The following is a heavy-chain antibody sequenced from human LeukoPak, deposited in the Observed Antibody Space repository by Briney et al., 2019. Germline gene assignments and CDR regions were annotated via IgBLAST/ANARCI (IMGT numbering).Heavy chain of an antibody. D-gene: IGHD6-6*01. CDR2: ISSNGGST. V-gene: IGHV3-64D*06. J-gene: IGHJ4*02. CDR1: GFTFSSYA. CDR3: VKDRRGSSGVGYFDY. Sequence: GGSLRLSCSASGFTFSSYAMHWVRQAPGKGLEYVSAISSNGGSTYYADSVKGRFTISRDNSKNTLNLQMSSLRAEDTAVYYCVKDRRGSSGVGYFDYWGQGTLVTVSS.